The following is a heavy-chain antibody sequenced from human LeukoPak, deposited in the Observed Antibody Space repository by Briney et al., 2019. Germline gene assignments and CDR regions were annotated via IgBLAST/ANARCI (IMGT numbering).Heavy chain of an antibody. Sequence: GGSRRLSCAASGFTFSGSAIHWVRQSSGKGLEWVGQIDKKDKGYATATAYAASVKGRFTISRDDSINTAYLQMKSLKTEDTALYYCTRDSGTYNWFDPWGQGTLVTVSS. J-gene: IGHJ5*02. CDR3: TRDSGTYNWFDP. CDR2: IDKKDKGYATAT. CDR1: GFTFSGSA. V-gene: IGHV3-73*01. D-gene: IGHD1-26*01.